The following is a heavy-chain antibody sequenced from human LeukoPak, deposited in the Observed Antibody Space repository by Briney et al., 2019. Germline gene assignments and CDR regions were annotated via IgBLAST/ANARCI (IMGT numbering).Heavy chain of an antibody. CDR1: GFTFSSYA. CDR3: ARHPVYYYDSSGYLGAFDI. J-gene: IGHJ3*02. D-gene: IGHD3-22*01. Sequence: GSLRLSCAAAGFTFSSYAMSWVRQPAGKGREWRGYIYYSGSTNYNPSLKSRVTISVDTSKNQFSLKLSSVTAADTAVYYCARHPVYYYDSSGYLGAFDIWGQGTMVTVSS. V-gene: IGHV4-59*08. CDR2: IYYSGST.